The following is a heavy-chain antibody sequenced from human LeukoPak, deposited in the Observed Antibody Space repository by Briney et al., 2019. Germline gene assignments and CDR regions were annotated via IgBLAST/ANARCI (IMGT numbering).Heavy chain of an antibody. CDR1: GFTFSGSA. V-gene: IGHV3-73*01. J-gene: IGHJ4*02. CDR3: TRHVYDFWSGYYSDDY. CDR2: IRSKANSYAT. D-gene: IGHD3-3*01. Sequence: PGGSLRLSCAASGFTFSGSAMHWVRQASGKGLEWVSRIRSKANSYATAYAASVKGRFTISRDDSRNTAYLQMNSLKTEDTAVYYCTRHVYDFWSGYYSDDYWGQGTLVTVSS.